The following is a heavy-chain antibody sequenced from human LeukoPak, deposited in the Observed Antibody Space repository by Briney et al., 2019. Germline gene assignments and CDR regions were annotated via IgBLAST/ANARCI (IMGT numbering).Heavy chain of an antibody. V-gene: IGHV7-4-1*02. J-gene: IGHJ4*02. CDR1: GYTFTSYA. D-gene: IGHD1-7*01. CDR2: INTNTGNP. CDR3: ARGRYNWNYGSEWDY. Sequence: ASVKVSCKASGYTFTSYAMNWVRQDPGQGLGWMGWINTNTGNPTYAQGFTGRFVFSLDTSVSTAYLQISSLKAEDTAVYYCARGRYNWNYGSEWDYWGQGTLVTVSS.